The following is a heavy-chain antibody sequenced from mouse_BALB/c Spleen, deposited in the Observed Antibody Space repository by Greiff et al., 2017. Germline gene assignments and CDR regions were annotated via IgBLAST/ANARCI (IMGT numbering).Heavy chain of an antibody. CDR1: GYTFTSYW. V-gene: IGHV1-5*01. CDR3: TKIYDGAY. D-gene: IGHD2-12*01. J-gene: IGHJ3*01. Sequence: VQLQQSGTVLARPGASVKMSCKASGYTFTSYWMHWVKQRPGQGLEWIGAIYPGNSDTSYNQKFKGKAKLTAVTSTSTAYMELSSLTNEDSAVYYCTKIYDGAYWGQGTLVTVSA. CDR2: IYPGNSDT.